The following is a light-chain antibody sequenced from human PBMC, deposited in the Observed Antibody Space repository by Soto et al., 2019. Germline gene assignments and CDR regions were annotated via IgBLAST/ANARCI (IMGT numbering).Light chain of an antibody. Sequence: QPVLTQPPSASGTPGQRVTISCSGSSYNIGSNYVYWYQQLPGTAPKLLIYRNNLRPSGVPDRFSGSKSGTSASLAISGLRSEDEADYYCAAWDDSLSGWVFGGGTKLIVL. J-gene: IGLJ3*02. CDR1: SYNIGSNY. V-gene: IGLV1-47*01. CDR3: AAWDDSLSGWV. CDR2: RNN.